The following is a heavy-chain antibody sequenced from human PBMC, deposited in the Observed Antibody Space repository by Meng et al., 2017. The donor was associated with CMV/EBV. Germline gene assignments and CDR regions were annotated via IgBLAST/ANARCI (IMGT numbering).Heavy chain of an antibody. CDR1: GFTFSSYE. D-gene: IGHD4-17*01. Sequence: GESLKISCAASGFTFSSYEMNWVRQAPGKGLEWVSYISSSGSTIYYADSVKGRFTISRDNAKNSLYLQMSSLRAEDTAVYYCARGVNPTVTTHWFDPWGQGALVTVSS. CDR2: ISSSGSTI. V-gene: IGHV3-48*03. CDR3: ARGVNPTVTTHWFDP. J-gene: IGHJ5*02.